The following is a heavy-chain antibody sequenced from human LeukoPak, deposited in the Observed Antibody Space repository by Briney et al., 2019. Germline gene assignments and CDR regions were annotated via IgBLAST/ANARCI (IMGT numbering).Heavy chain of an antibody. CDR3: TKDIYARVQLWSLDY. Sequence: GGSLRLSCAASGFTFDDYAMHWVRQAPGKGLEWVSGISWNSGSIGYADSVKGRFTISRDNAKNSLYLRMNSLRAEDTALYYCTKDIYARVQLWSLDYWGQGTLVTVSS. V-gene: IGHV3-9*01. CDR1: GFTFDDYA. J-gene: IGHJ4*02. D-gene: IGHD5-18*01. CDR2: ISWNSGSI.